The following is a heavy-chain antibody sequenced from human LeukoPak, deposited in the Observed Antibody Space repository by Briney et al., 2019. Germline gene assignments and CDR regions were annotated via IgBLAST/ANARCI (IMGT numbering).Heavy chain of an antibody. D-gene: IGHD3-9*01. CDR2: INPSGST. CDR3: ARQYSDILTGYHRGELYWYFDL. CDR1: GFTFSSYE. J-gene: IGHJ2*01. Sequence: GSLRLSCAASGFTFSSYEMNWVRQAPGKGLEWIGEINPSGSTNYNPSLKSRVTISLDTSKNQFSLKLSSVTAADTAVYYCARQYSDILTGYHRGELYWYFDLWGRGTLVTVSS. V-gene: IGHV4-34*01.